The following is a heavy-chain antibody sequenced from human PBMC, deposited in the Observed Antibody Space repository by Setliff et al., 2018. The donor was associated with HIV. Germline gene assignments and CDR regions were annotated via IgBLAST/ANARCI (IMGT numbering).Heavy chain of an antibody. CDR2: VTYDGSRT. CDR3: ARDNGGAGPTTFDC. J-gene: IGHJ4*02. CDR1: GFTFSTFA. D-gene: IGHD7-27*01. Sequence: GGSLRLSCVASGFTFSTFAMHWVRQAPGKGLEWVSVVTYDGSRTYYADSVKGRFTVSRDNSKNTLYLQLNSLRPDDTAVYYCARDNGGAGPTTFDCWGQGTLVTVSS. V-gene: IGHV3-30*04.